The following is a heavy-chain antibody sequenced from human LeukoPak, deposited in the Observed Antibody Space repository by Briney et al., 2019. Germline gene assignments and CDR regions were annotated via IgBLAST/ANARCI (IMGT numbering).Heavy chain of an antibody. CDR2: IYYSGST. Sequence: SETLSLTCTVSGGSIISYYWSWIRQPPGKGLEWIGYIYYSGSTNYNPSLKSRVTISVDTSKNQVSLKLRSVTAADTAVYYCARDRAHCSSTSCYEGPPNWFDPWGQGTLVTVSS. V-gene: IGHV4-59*01. J-gene: IGHJ5*02. CDR1: GGSIISYY. D-gene: IGHD2-2*01. CDR3: ARDRAHCSSTSCYEGPPNWFDP.